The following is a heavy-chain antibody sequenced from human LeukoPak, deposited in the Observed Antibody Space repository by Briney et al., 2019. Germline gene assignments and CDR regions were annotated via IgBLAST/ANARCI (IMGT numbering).Heavy chain of an antibody. V-gene: IGHV3-21*01. J-gene: IGHJ4*02. CDR3: ARSGLGYCSGSSCYDY. Sequence: GGSLRLSCAASGFTFSSYGMNWVRQAPGKGLEWVSSISSSSSYIYYADSVKGRFTISRDNAKNSLYLQMNSLRAEDTAVYYCARSGLGYCSGSSCYDYWGRGTLVTVSS. CDR1: GFTFSSYG. D-gene: IGHD2-15*01. CDR2: ISSSSSYI.